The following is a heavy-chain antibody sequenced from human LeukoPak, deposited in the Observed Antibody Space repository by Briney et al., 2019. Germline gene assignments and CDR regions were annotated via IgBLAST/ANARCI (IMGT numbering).Heavy chain of an antibody. CDR1: GYNFTSYW. CDR3: ARPHYDSSGYYLLFDY. V-gene: IGHV5-51*01. J-gene: IGHJ4*02. Sequence: GESLKISCKGSGYNFTSYWIGWVRQMPGKGLEWMGIIYPGGSDTRYSPSFQGQVTISADKSISTAYLQWSSLKASDTAMYYCARPHYDSSGYYLLFDYWGQGTLVTVSS. CDR2: IYPGGSDT. D-gene: IGHD3-22*01.